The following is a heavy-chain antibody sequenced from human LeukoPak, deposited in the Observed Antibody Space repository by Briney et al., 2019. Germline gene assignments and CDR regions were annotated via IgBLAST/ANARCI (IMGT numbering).Heavy chain of an antibody. CDR3: ARVRGGYKTDAFDI. CDR1: GGSISGYY. CDR2: IYYSGST. V-gene: IGHV4-59*01. Sequence: SETLSLTCTVSGGSISGYYWSWIRQPPGKGPECIGNIYYSGSTNYNPSLKSRVTISVATSKNQFSLKLSSVTAADTAVYYCARVRGGYKTDAFDIWGQGTMVTVPS. J-gene: IGHJ3*02. D-gene: IGHD5-24*01.